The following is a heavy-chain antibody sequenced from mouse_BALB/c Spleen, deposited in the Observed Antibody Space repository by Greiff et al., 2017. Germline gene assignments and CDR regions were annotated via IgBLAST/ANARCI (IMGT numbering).Heavy chain of an antibody. V-gene: IGHV1-7*01. D-gene: IGHD2-1*01. Sequence: QVQLKESGAELAKPGASVKMSCKASGYTFTSYWMHWVKQRPGQGLEWIGYINPSTGYTEYNQKFKDKGTLTADKSSSTAYMQLSSLTSEDSAVYYCARYGNYDYWGQGTTLTVSS. J-gene: IGHJ2*01. CDR1: GYTFTSYW. CDR2: INPSTGYT. CDR3: ARYGNYDY.